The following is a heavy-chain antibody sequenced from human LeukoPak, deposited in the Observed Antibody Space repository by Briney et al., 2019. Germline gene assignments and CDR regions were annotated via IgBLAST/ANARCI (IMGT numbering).Heavy chain of an antibody. D-gene: IGHD3-10*01. J-gene: IGHJ3*02. CDR3: ARDSDGSGLDAFDI. V-gene: IGHV3-48*03. CDR2: ISSSGSAK. Sequence: GGSLRLSCAASGFTFSSYVMNWVRQAPGKGLEWVSYISSSGSAKKYADSVKGRFTISRDNAKNSLYLQMNSLRDEDTAVYHCARDSDGSGLDAFDIWGQGTMATVSS. CDR1: GFTFSSYV.